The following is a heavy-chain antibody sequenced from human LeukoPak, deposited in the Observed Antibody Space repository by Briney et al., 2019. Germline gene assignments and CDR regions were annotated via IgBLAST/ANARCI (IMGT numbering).Heavy chain of an antibody. CDR3: ARDPYHRLGPPLDL. Sequence: ASLKVSCKXSGYTFTHSDITWVRQAAGQGLEWMGRISTSNGDTNYSAKLQGRVTMTTDTSTSTVYMELGSLTFDDTAVYFCARDPYHRLGPPLDLWGQGTLVTVSS. V-gene: IGHV1-18*01. CDR1: GYTFTHSD. D-gene: IGHD1-14*01. J-gene: IGHJ5*02. CDR2: ISTSNGDT.